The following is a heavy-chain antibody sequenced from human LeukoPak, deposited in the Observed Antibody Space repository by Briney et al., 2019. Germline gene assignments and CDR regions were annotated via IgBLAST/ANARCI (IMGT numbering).Heavy chain of an antibody. V-gene: IGHV3-7*01. D-gene: IGHD2-15*01. Sequence: GGSLRLSCTASGFIFSGSWMAWIRQAPGKGLEWVANIKQDGSEKYYVDSVKGRFTISRDNAKNSLYLQMNSLRAEDTAVYYCARGLYCSGGSCYFGYYYYYGMDVWGQGTTVTVSS. CDR2: IKQDGSEK. CDR1: GFIFSGSW. CDR3: ARGLYCSGGSCYFGYYYYYGMDV. J-gene: IGHJ6*02.